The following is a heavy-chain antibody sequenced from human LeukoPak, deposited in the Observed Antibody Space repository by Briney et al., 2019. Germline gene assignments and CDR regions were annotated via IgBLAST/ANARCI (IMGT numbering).Heavy chain of an antibody. Sequence: SETLSLTCAVYGGSSSGYYWSWIRQPPGKGLEWIGEINHSGSTNYNPSLKSRVTISVDTSKNQFSLKLSSVTAADTAVYYCARAHCSGGSCYSGFGYWDQGTLVTVSS. V-gene: IGHV4-34*01. J-gene: IGHJ4*02. CDR2: INHSGST. CDR3: ARAHCSGGSCYSGFGY. CDR1: GGSSSGYY. D-gene: IGHD2-15*01.